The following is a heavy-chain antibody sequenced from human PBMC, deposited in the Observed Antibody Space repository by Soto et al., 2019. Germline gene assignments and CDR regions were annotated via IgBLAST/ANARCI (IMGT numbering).Heavy chain of an antibody. CDR1: GASISNAY. CDR2: IHSSGTF. CDR3: ARDNIVSKGYGMDV. J-gene: IGHJ6*02. D-gene: IGHD5-12*01. Sequence: PETLSLTCTVSGASISNAYWSWIRQSAGKRLEWIGRIHSSGTFNYNPSLKSRVSISRDTSKNQISLKLSSVTAADTAVYYCARDNIVSKGYGMDVWGQGTTVTVSS. V-gene: IGHV4-4*07.